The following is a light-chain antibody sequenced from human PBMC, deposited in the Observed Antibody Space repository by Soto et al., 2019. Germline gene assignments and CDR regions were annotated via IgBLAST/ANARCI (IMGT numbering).Light chain of an antibody. CDR2: EVS. J-gene: IGLJ1*01. CDR1: GSDVGDYDY. V-gene: IGLV2-14*01. Sequence: QSVLTQPASVSGSPGESITISCTGTGSDVGDYDYVSWYQHHPGKAPKLMIYEVSNRPSGVSNRLSGSKSGNTASLTISGLQAEDEADYFCSSYTSSQAYVFGTGTKVTVL. CDR3: SSYTSSQAYV.